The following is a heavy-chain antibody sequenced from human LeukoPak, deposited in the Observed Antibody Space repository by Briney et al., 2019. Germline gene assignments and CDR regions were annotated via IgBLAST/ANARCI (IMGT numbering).Heavy chain of an antibody. CDR3: ARDEKRYCSGGSCSPADY. CDR2: FYTSGIT. Sequence: SETLSLTCTVSGYSVRSFYWNWIRQSADKGLEWIGRFYTSGITKYNPSLQSRVAMSVDTSKNQFSLNLTSVTAADTAVYFCARDEKRYCSGGSCSPADYWGQGTLVTVSS. J-gene: IGHJ4*02. V-gene: IGHV4-4*07. CDR1: GYSVRSFY. D-gene: IGHD2-15*01.